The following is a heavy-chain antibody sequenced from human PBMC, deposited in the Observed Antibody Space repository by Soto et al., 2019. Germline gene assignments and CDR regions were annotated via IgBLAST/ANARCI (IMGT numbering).Heavy chain of an antibody. CDR2: IYHSGNT. Sequence: QVQLQESGPGLVKPSGTLSLTCAVSGGSISSSNWWSLVRQPPGKGLEWIGEIYHSGNTNYNPSLNSRVTMAVDKSRNQFSLKLSSGTAADTAVYYCARRWGEGRVDYWGQGTLVTVSS. CDR1: GGSISSSNW. V-gene: IGHV4-4*02. D-gene: IGHD3-10*01. J-gene: IGHJ4*02. CDR3: ARRWGEGRVDY.